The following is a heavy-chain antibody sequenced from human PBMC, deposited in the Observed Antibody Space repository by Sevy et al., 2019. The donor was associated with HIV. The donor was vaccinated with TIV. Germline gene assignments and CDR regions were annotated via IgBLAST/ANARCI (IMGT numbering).Heavy chain of an antibody. J-gene: IGHJ4*02. CDR1: GYTFTGYY. CDR3: ARGLAYYDSSGCLPALEYFDY. V-gene: IGHV1-2*02. D-gene: IGHD3-22*01. CDR2: INPNSGGT. Sequence: ASVKVSCKASGYTFTGYYMHWVRQAPGQGLEWMGWINPNSGGTNYAQKFQGRVTMTRDTSISTAYMELSRLRSDDTAEYYCARGLAYYDSSGCLPALEYFDYWGQGTLVTVSS.